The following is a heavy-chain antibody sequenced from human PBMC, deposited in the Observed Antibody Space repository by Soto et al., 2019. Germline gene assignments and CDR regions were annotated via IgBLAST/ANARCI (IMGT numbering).Heavy chain of an antibody. D-gene: IGHD3-22*01. V-gene: IGHV4-59*01. CDR2: IYYSGST. Sequence: SETLSLTCTVSGGSISSYYWSWIRQPPGKGLEWIGYIYYSGSTNYNPSLKSRVTISVDTSKNQFSLKLSSVTAADTAVYYCARGDSGNDAFDIWGQGTMVTVSS. J-gene: IGHJ3*02. CDR1: GGSISSYY. CDR3: ARGDSGNDAFDI.